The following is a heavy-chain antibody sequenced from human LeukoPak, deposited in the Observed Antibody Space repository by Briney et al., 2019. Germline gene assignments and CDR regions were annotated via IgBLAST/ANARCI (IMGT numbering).Heavy chain of an antibody. CDR3: ARVPSSGYFYFEY. CDR1: GFTFSSYG. Sequence: GRSLRLSCAASGFTFSSYGMHWVRQAPGKGLEWVAVIWYDGSNKYYADSVKGRFTISRDNAKNSLFLQMNSLRAEDTAVYYCARVPSSGYFYFEYWGQGTLVTVSS. CDR2: IWYDGSNK. V-gene: IGHV3-33*03. D-gene: IGHD3-22*01. J-gene: IGHJ4*02.